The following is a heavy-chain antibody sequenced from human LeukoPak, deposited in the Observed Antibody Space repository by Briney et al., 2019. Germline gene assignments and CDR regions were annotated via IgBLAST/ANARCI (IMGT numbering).Heavy chain of an antibody. V-gene: IGHV4-59*08. Sequence: SETLSLTCTVSGGSISSYYWSWIRQPPGKGLEWIGYIYYSGSTNYNPSLKSRVTISVDTSNNQFSLKLSSVTAADTAVYYCAGHATVTTLDYWGQGTLPTPSS. D-gene: IGHD4-17*01. J-gene: IGHJ4*02. CDR2: IYYSGST. CDR1: GGSISSYY. CDR3: AGHATVTTLDY.